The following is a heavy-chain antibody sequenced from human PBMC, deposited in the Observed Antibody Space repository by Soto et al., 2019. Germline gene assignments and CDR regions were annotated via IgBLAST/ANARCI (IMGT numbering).Heavy chain of an antibody. CDR2: IIPIFGTA. Sequence: QVQLVQSGAEVKKPGSSVKVSCKASGGTFSSYAISWVRQAPGQGLEWMGGIIPIFGTANYAQKFQGRVTITADESTSTAYMELSRLRSEDTAVYYCARKYRYSGSYETVAFDIWGQGTMVTVSS. D-gene: IGHD1-26*01. V-gene: IGHV1-69*01. CDR3: ARKYRYSGSYETVAFDI. J-gene: IGHJ3*02. CDR1: GGTFSSYA.